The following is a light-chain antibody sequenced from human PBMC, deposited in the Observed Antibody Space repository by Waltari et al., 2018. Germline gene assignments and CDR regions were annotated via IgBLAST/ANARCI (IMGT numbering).Light chain of an antibody. CDR1: SSDVGAYNH. V-gene: IGLV2-8*01. J-gene: IGLJ1*01. Sequence: QSALTQPPSASGSPGQSVTISCTGTSSDVGAYNHVSWHQQHPGKAPKLMIYGVNKRPSGVPDRFSGSKSGNTASLTVSGLQAEDEADYYCSSYADNTIFVFGTGTKVTVL. CDR2: GVN. CDR3: SSYADNTIFV.